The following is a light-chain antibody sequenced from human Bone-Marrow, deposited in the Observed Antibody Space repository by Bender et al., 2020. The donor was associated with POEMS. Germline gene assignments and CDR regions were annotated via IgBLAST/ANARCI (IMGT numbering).Light chain of an antibody. V-gene: IGLV2-14*03. CDR1: TSDVGGHDS. CDR3: NSLTTSGTYI. CDR2: DVN. Sequence: QSALTQPASVSGSPGQSITISCTGTTSDVGGHDSVSWYQHHPGKAPKLMIYDVNNRPSGVSNRFSGSKSGTTASLTISGLQGDDEADYFCNSLTTSGTYIFGASTKVNV. J-gene: IGLJ1*01.